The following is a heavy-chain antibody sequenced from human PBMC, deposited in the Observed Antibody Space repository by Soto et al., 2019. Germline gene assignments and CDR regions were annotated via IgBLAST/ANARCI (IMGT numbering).Heavy chain of an antibody. CDR1: GFTFSSYD. Sequence: GGSLRLSCAASGFTFSSYDMHWVRQATGKGLEWVSAIGTAGDTYYPGSVKGRFTISRENAKNSLYLQMNSLRAGDTAVYYCARGAPAGSAPWDAFDIWGQGTMVTVSS. J-gene: IGHJ3*02. D-gene: IGHD2-15*01. CDR2: IGTAGDT. CDR3: ARGAPAGSAPWDAFDI. V-gene: IGHV3-13*01.